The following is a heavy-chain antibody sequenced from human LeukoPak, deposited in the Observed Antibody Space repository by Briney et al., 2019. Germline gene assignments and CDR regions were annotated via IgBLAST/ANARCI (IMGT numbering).Heavy chain of an antibody. CDR1: GGSISSGDYY. J-gene: IGHJ5*02. CDR2: IYYSGST. D-gene: IGHD2-2*01. V-gene: IGHV4-30-4*08. Sequence: SETLSLTCTVSGGSISSGDYYWSWIRQPPGKGLEWIGYIYYSGSTYYNPSLKSRVPISVDTSKNQFSLKLSSVTAADTAVYYCARADAYCSSTSCYFRFDPWGQGTLVTVSS. CDR3: ARADAYCSSTSCYFRFDP.